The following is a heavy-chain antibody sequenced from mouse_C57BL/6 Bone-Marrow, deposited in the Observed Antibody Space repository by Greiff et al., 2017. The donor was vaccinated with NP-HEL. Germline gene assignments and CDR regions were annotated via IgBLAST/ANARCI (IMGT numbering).Heavy chain of an antibody. CDR1: GFNIKDDY. Sequence: EVQLQQSGAELVRPGASVKLSCTASGFNIKDDYMHWVKQRPEQGLEWIGWIDPGNGDTEYASKFQGKATITADTSSNTAYLQLSSLTSEDTAVYYCTTDGYLAWFAYWGQGTLVTVSA. V-gene: IGHV14-4*01. J-gene: IGHJ3*01. CDR2: IDPGNGDT. CDR3: TTDGYLAWFAY. D-gene: IGHD2-3*01.